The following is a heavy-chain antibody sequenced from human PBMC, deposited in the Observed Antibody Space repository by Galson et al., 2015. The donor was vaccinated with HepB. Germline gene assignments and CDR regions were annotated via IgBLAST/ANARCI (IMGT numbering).Heavy chain of an antibody. D-gene: IGHD3-16*01. V-gene: IGHV3-7*03. J-gene: IGHJ4*02. Sequence: SLRLSCAASGFTFSSYWMSWVRQAPGKGLEWVANIKQDGSEKYYVDSVKGRFTISRDNAKNSLYLQMNSLRAEDTAVYYCARDVESPPWGYYFDYWGQGTLVTVSS. CDR2: IKQDGSEK. CDR3: ARDVESPPWGYYFDY. CDR1: GFTFSSYW.